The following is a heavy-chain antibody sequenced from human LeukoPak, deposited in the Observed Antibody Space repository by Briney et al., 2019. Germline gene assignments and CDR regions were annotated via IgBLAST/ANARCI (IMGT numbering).Heavy chain of an antibody. Sequence: GASVKDSCKSSRYTFTSYYMHWVRQPPGQGLEWMGIINPNGGSTSYAQKFHGRVTMTRDTSTSTVYMELSSLRSEDTAVYYCAREGYYYASGSYYDGGNWFDPWGQGTLVTVSS. V-gene: IGHV1-46*01. CDR2: INPNGGST. J-gene: IGHJ5*02. CDR1: RYTFTSYY. D-gene: IGHD3-10*01. CDR3: AREGYYYASGSYYDGGNWFDP.